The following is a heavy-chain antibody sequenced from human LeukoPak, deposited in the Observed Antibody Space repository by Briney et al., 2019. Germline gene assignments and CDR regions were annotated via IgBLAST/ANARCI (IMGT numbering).Heavy chain of an antibody. J-gene: IGHJ3*02. CDR2: IKQDGSEK. V-gene: IGHV3-7*01. D-gene: IGHD3-10*01. CDR3: ARSQSSWAFDI. Sequence: PGGSLRLSCAASGFTFSSYWMSWVRQAPGKGLEWVANIKQDGSEKYYVDSVKGRFTISRDNAENSLYLQMNSLRAEDTAVYYCARSQSSWAFDIWGQGTMVTVSS. CDR1: GFTFSSYW.